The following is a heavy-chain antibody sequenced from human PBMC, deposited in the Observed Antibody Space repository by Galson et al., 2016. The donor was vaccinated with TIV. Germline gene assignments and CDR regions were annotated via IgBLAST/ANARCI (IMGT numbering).Heavy chain of an antibody. Sequence: SVKVSCKASGYGFTSYGIAWVRQAPGQGLAWMGWISNYNVNTKYAQKFQGRVTLTTDTATSTVYMELRSLRFDDTAVYFCARGRAADHAFDFWGQGTMVTVSS. D-gene: IGHD2-15*01. CDR1: GYGFTSYG. J-gene: IGHJ3*01. CDR3: ARGRAADHAFDF. V-gene: IGHV1-18*01. CDR2: ISNYNVNT.